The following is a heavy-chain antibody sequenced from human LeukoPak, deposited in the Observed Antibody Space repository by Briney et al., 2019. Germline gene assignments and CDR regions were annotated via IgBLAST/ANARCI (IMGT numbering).Heavy chain of an antibody. CDR2: IYYSGST. Sequence: PSETLSLTCTVSGGSISSGGYYWSWLRQHPGKGLEWIGYIYYSGSTYYHPSLKSRVTISVYTSKNQFSLKLSSVTAADTADYYCARRGDYYDSSGYVDYWGQGNLVTVSS. CDR3: ARRGDYYDSSGYVDY. J-gene: IGHJ4*02. CDR1: GGSISSGGYY. V-gene: IGHV4-31*03. D-gene: IGHD3-22*01.